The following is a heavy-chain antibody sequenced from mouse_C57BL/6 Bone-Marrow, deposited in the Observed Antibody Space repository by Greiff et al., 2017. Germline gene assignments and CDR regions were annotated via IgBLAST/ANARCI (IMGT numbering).Heavy chain of an antibody. CDR3: TRGELEDY. CDR2: IYPGNSDT. D-gene: IGHD4-1*01. CDR1: GYTFTSYW. Sequence: VQLQQSGTVLARPGASVKMSCKTSGYTFTSYWMHWVKQRPGQGLEWIGAIYPGNSDTSYNQKFKGKAKLTAGTSASPAYLELSSLTNEDSAVYYSTRGELEDYWGQGTTLTVSS. V-gene: IGHV1-5*01. J-gene: IGHJ2*01.